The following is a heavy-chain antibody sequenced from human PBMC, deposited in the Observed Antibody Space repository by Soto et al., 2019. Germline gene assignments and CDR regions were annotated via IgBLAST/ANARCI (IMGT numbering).Heavy chain of an antibody. D-gene: IGHD3-22*01. V-gene: IGHV1-3*01. CDR1: GYTFTSYA. CDR2: INAGNGNT. J-gene: IGHJ4*02. Sequence: ASVKVSCKASGYTFTSYAMHWVRQAPGQRLEWMGWINAGNGNTKYSQKFQGRVTITRDTSASTAYMELSSLRSEDTAVYYCARDRGGTMIVVVITSSFDYWGQGTLVTVPS. CDR3: ARDRGGTMIVVVITSSFDY.